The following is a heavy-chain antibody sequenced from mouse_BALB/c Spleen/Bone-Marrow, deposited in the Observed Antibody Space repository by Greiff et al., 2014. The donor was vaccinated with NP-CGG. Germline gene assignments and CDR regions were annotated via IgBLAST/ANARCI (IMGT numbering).Heavy chain of an antibody. CDR3: AREGSRLRGYFDV. Sequence: VQLQQSGADLVKPGASVKLSCKTSGYTFTSYWIQWVKQRPGQGLGWIGEIFPGTGTTYYNEKFKGKATLTIDTSSSTAYMQLSSLTSGDSAVYFCAREGSRLRGYFDVWGAGTTVTVSS. V-gene: IGHV1S132*01. D-gene: IGHD1-1*01. CDR2: IFPGTGTT. J-gene: IGHJ1*01. CDR1: GYTFTSYW.